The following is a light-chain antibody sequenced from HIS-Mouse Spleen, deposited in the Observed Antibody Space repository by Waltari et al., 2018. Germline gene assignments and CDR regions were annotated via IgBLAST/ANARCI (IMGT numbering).Light chain of an antibody. V-gene: IGLV2-14*03. CDR1: SRYVGGYNS. J-gene: IGLJ2*01. CDR3: SSYTSSSTEV. CDR2: DVS. Sequence: QSALTQPASVSGSPGQAITISCTGTSRYVGGYNSFSWYQQHPGKAPKLMIYDVSNRPSGVSNRFSGSKSGNTASLTISGLQAEDEADYYCSSYTSSSTEVFGGGTKLTVL.